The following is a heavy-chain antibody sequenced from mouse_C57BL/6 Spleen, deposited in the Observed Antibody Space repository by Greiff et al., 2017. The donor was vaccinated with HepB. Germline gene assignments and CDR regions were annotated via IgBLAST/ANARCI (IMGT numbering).Heavy chain of an antibody. D-gene: IGHD1-1*01. J-gene: IGHJ1*03. V-gene: IGHV1-52*01. CDR3: ARQGGSSYWYFDV. CDR1: GYTFTSYW. Sequence: QVQLQQPGAELVRPGSSVKLSCKASGYTFTSYWMHWVKQRPIQGLEWIGNIDPSDSETHYNQKFKDKATLTVDKSSSPAYMRLSSLTSEDSAVYYCARQGGSSYWYFDVWGTGTTVTVSS. CDR2: IDPSDSET.